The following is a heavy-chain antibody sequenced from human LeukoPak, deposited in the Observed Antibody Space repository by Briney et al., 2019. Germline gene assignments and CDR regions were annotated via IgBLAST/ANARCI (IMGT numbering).Heavy chain of an antibody. V-gene: IGHV4-39*01. CDR1: GGSISISSYY. J-gene: IGHJ5*02. Sequence: RSETLSLTCTVSGGSISISSYYWGWIRQAPGKGLEWIGGIYYSGSTYYNPSLKSRGTISVDTSKNQFSLKLSSVTAADTAVYYCARQPKRYSSSWYGTQWFDPWGQGTLVTVSS. CDR2: IYYSGST. CDR3: ARQPKRYSSSWYGTQWFDP. D-gene: IGHD6-13*01.